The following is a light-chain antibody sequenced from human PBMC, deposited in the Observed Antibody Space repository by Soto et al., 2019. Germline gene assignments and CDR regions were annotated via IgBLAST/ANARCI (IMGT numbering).Light chain of an antibody. J-gene: IGLJ2*01. CDR2: SNT. CDR1: TSNIGSNP. Sequence: QSVLTQPPSASAPPGQRVTISCSGSTSNIGSNPVNWYQQPPGTAPKLLLYSNTQRPSGVPDRFSGSKSGPSASLAISGLQSDDESTYYCATWDDSLNVWLFGGGTKVTVL. V-gene: IGLV1-44*01. CDR3: ATWDDSLNVWL.